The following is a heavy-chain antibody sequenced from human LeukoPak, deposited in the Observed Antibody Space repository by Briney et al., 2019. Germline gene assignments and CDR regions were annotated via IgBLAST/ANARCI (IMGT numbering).Heavy chain of an antibody. CDR1: GFTFSSYS. Sequence: GGSLRLSCAASGFTFSSYSMNWVRQAPGKGLEWVSSISSSSSYIYYADSVKGRFTISRDNAKNSLYLRMNSLRAEDTAVYYCATLGATGQSDAFDIWGQGTMVTVSS. CDR2: ISSSSSYI. J-gene: IGHJ3*02. D-gene: IGHD1-26*01. CDR3: ATLGATGQSDAFDI. V-gene: IGHV3-21*01.